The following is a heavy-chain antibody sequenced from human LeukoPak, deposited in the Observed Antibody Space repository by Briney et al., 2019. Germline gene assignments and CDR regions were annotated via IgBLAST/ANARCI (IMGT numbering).Heavy chain of an antibody. J-gene: IGHJ6*03. Sequence: GGSLRLSGAASGFTFSSYEMNWVRQAPGKGLEWVSYISSSGSTIYYADSVKGRFTISRDNAKNSLYLQMNSLRAEDTAVYYCARDCSGGSCYPYYYYYMEEWEKATTVTVSS. D-gene: IGHD2-15*01. V-gene: IGHV3-48*03. CDR3: ARDCSGGSCYPYYYYYMEE. CDR2: ISSSGSTI. CDR1: GFTFSSYE.